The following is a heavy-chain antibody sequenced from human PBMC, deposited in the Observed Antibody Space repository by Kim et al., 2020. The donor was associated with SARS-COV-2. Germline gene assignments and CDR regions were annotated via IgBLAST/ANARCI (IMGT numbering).Heavy chain of an antibody. Sequence: SETLSLTCTVSGGSISSYCWSWIRQPPGKGLEWIGYIYYSGSTNYNPSFKSRVTISVDTSKNQFSLKLSSVTAADTAVYYCARGDRVATIFHYYYYMDV. CDR2: IYYSGST. CDR1: GGSISSYC. J-gene: IGHJ6*03. V-gene: IGHV4-59*01. D-gene: IGHD5-12*01. CDR3: ARGDRVATIFHYYYYMDV.